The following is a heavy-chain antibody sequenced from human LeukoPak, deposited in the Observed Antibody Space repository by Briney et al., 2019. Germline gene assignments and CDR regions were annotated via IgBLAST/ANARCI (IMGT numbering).Heavy chain of an antibody. V-gene: IGHV1-8*01. CDR3: ASLLWFGEFYDY. CDR2: MNPNSGNT. J-gene: IGHJ4*02. D-gene: IGHD3-10*01. CDR1: GYTFTSYD. Sequence: ASVKVSCKASGYTFTSYDINWVRQATGQGLEWMGWMNPNSGNTGYAQKFQGRVTMTRNTSISTAYMELSSLRSEDTAVYYCASLLWFGEFYDYWGRGTLVTVSA.